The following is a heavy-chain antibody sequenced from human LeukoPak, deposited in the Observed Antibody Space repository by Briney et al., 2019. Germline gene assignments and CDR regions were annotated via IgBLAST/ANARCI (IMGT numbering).Heavy chain of an antibody. V-gene: IGHV3-21*01. D-gene: IGHD2-2*01. CDR3: ARDYQLLLSHFFDY. Sequence: GGSLRLSCAASGFTFSSYSMNWVRQAPGKGLEWVSSISSSSSYIYYADSAKGRFTISRDNAKNSLYLQMNSLRAEDTAVYYCARDYQLLLSHFFDYWGQGTLVTVSS. CDR1: GFTFSSYS. J-gene: IGHJ4*02. CDR2: ISSSSSYI.